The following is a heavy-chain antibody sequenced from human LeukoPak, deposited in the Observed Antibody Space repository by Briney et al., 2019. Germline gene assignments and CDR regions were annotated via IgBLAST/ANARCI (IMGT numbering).Heavy chain of an antibody. CDR3: ARASGPFDF. J-gene: IGHJ4*02. CDR2: ISSNSRTI. CDR1: GFTFSSYS. D-gene: IGHD6-6*01. Sequence: GESPRLSCVASGFTFSSYSMNWVRQAPGKGLEWISHISSNSRTIHYSDSVKGRFTISRDNAKNSLYLQMSSLSDEDTAVYYCARASGPFDFWGRGTLVTVSS. V-gene: IGHV3-48*02.